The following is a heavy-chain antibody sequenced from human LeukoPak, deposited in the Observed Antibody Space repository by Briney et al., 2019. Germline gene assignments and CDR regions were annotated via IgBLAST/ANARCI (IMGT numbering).Heavy chain of an antibody. CDR3: AREETYYYGSGSYYWFDP. V-gene: IGHV4-59*01. CDR1: GGSISSYY. J-gene: IGHJ5*02. CDR2: IYYSGST. D-gene: IGHD3-10*01. Sequence: PSETLSLTCTASGGSISSYYWSWIRQPPGKVLECIGYIYYSGSTNYNPSLKSRVTISVDTSKNQFSLKLSSVTAADTAVYYCAREETYYYGSGSYYWFDPWGQGTLVTVSS.